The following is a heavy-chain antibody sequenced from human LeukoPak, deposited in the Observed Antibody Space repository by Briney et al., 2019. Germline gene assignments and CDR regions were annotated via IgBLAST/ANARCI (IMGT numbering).Heavy chain of an antibody. V-gene: IGHV1-2*02. CDR1: GYIFTDYY. CDR3: ARYLSGYDYFDY. CDR2: INSNSGGP. D-gene: IGHD5-12*01. J-gene: IGHJ4*02. Sequence: ASAKVSCKTSGYIFTDYYMHWVRQAPGQGLEWMGWINSNSGGPKYAQKFQGRVTMTRDTSISTVYMVLNTLTSDDTAIYYCARYLSGYDYFDYWGQGTLVTVSS.